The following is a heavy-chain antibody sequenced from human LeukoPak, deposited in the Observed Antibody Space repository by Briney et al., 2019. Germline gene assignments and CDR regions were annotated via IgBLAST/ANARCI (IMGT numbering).Heavy chain of an antibody. J-gene: IGHJ4*02. V-gene: IGHV1-46*01. CDR2: INPSGGST. CDR3: AREEYYYDSSLPLFDY. Sequence: ASVKVSCKAPGYTFTSYYMHWVRQAPGQGLEWMGIINPSGGSTSYAQKFQGRVTMTRDTSTSTVYMELSSLRSDDTAVYYCAREEYYYDSSLPLFDYWGQGTLVTVSS. D-gene: IGHD3-22*01. CDR1: GYTFTSYY.